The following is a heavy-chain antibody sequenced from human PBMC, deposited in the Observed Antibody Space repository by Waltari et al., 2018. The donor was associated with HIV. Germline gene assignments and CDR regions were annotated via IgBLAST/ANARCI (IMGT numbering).Heavy chain of an antibody. CDR2: VHPRGDS. D-gene: IGHD3-10*01. J-gene: IGHJ4*02. Sequence: QVHLKESGPGLVTPSGTLSLTCAVSGSSFSTNNWWIWVRQPPGKGLEWIGEVHPRGDSNYHPSLKSRVIISMDKSKNQFSLNLMSVTAADTAVYYCARDHSGRGRLDYFDYWSQGTLVTVSS. CDR1: GSSFSTNNW. V-gene: IGHV4-4*02. CDR3: ARDHSGRGRLDYFDY.